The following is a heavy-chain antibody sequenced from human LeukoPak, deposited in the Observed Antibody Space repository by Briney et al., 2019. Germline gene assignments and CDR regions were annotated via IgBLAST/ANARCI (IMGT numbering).Heavy chain of an antibody. CDR1: GFTFDTYG. Sequence: PGGSLRLSCAASGFTFDTYGMHWVRQAPGKGLEWVAVIWSDGSEKYYADSVKGRFTISRDNSKNTLYLQMNSLRAEDTAFYYCARASGPFDYWGQGTLVTVSS. D-gene: IGHD3-10*01. J-gene: IGHJ4*02. V-gene: IGHV3-33*01. CDR2: IWSDGSEK. CDR3: ARASGPFDY.